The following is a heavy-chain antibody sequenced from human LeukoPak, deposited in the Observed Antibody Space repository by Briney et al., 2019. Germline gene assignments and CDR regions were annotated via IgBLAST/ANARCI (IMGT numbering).Heavy chain of an antibody. CDR1: GGSFSGYY. V-gene: IGHV4-34*01. Sequence: SETLSLTCAVYGGSFSGYYWSWIRQPPGKGLEWIGEINHSGSTNYNPSLKSRVTISVDTSKNQFSLKLSSVTAADTAVYYCARAKSGCHDYWGQGTLVTVSS. CDR2: INHSGST. D-gene: IGHD6-19*01. CDR3: ARAKSGCHDY. J-gene: IGHJ4*02.